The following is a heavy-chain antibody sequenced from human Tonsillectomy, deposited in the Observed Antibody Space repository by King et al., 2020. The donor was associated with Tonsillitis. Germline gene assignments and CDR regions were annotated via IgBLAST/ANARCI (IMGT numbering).Heavy chain of an antibody. V-gene: IGHV1-8*01. CDR2: MHPNSGNT. Sequence: VQLVESGAEVKKPGASVKVSCKASVYTFTSYDVNWVRQATGQGLEGMGGMHPNSGNTGYAQTFQGRVTMTRNTSISTAYMELSSLRSEDTAGYYIARAMGGYWSGGSCYSTVWFDPWGQGTPVTVSS. D-gene: IGHD2-15*01. CDR3: ARAMGGYWSGGSCYSTVWFDP. J-gene: IGHJ5*02. CDR1: VYTFTSYD.